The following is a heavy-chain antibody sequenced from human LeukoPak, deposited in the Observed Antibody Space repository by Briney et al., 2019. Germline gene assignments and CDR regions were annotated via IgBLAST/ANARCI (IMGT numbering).Heavy chain of an antibody. CDR1: GGSFSGYY. CDR3: HGVLAAETYYYYGMDV. V-gene: IGHV4-34*01. Sequence: PSETLSLTCAVYGGSFSGYYWSWVRQPPGKGLEWIGEINHSGSTNYNPSLKSRVTISVDTSKNQFSLKLSSVTAADTAVYYCHGVLAAETYYYYGMDVWGQGTTVTVSS. CDR2: INHSGST. J-gene: IGHJ6*02. D-gene: IGHD2-2*01.